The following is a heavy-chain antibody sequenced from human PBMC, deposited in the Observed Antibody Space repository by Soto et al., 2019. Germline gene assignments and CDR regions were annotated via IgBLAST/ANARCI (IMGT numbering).Heavy chain of an antibody. CDR1: GGTFSSYG. J-gene: IGHJ6*02. Sequence: QVQLVPSGAEVKKPGASVKVSCKASGGTFSSYGISWVRQAPGQGLEWMGGVIPMFGTANYAQKFQGRVTITADTYTSTVYMDLSNLRSDDTAVYYSTTGPPGVAATGNYYYYDDMDVWGQGTTVTVSS. CDR2: VIPMFGTA. D-gene: IGHD6-13*01. V-gene: IGHV1-69*06. CDR3: TTGPPGVAATGNYYYYDDMDV.